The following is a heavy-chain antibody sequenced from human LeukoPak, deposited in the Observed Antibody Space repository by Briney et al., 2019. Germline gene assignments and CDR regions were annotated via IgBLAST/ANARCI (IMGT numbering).Heavy chain of an antibody. D-gene: IGHD3-3*01. CDR3: ARTRITIFGVTNYYMDV. CDR1: GGTFSSYA. J-gene: IGHJ6*03. CDR2: IIPIFGTA. Sequence: SVKVSCKASGGTFSSYAISWVRQAPGQGLEWMGGIIPIFGTANYAQKFQGRVTITTDESTSTAYMELSSLRSEDTAVYYCARTRITIFGVTNYYMDVWGKGTTVTVSS. V-gene: IGHV1-69*05.